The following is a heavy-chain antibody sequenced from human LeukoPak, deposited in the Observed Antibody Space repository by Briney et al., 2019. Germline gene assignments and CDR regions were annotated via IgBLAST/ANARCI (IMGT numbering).Heavy chain of an antibody. D-gene: IGHD6-19*01. CDR2: ISGSGGST. Sequence: GGSLRLSCAASGFTFSSYAMSWVRQAPGKGLEWVSAISGSGGSTYYADSVKGRFTISRDNSKNTLYLQMNSLRAEDTAVYYCARGLKYSSGWYYFDYWGQGTLVTVSS. CDR3: ARGLKYSSGWYYFDY. CDR1: GFTFSSYA. J-gene: IGHJ4*02. V-gene: IGHV3-23*01.